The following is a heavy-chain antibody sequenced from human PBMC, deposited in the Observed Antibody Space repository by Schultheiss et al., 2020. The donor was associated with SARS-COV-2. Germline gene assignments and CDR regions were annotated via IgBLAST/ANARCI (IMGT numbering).Heavy chain of an antibody. Sequence: GGSLRLSCTDSGFTFSDENMNWVRQAPGKGLEWVAVIWKDGVKTYYADSVKGRFTISEDISKNTLYLQMNSLRGEDTGVYYCVRDGGTSGWYYYGMDVWGQGTTVTVSS. CDR3: VRDGGTSGWYYYGMDV. CDR2: IWKDGVKT. V-gene: IGHV3-33*08. D-gene: IGHD6-25*01. CDR1: GFTFSDEN. J-gene: IGHJ6*02.